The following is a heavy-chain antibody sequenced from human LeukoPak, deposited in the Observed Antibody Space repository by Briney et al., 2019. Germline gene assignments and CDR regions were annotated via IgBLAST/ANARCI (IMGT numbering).Heavy chain of an antibody. V-gene: IGHV3-30-3*01. D-gene: IGHD5-12*01. CDR3: ARGKWLRCFDY. Sequence: PGRSLRLSCAASGFTFSSYAMHWVRQAPGKGLEWVAVISYDGSNKYYADSVKGRFTISRDNSKNTLYLQMNSLRAEDTAVYYCARGKWLRCFDYRGQGTLVTVSS. J-gene: IGHJ4*02. CDR1: GFTFSSYA. CDR2: ISYDGSNK.